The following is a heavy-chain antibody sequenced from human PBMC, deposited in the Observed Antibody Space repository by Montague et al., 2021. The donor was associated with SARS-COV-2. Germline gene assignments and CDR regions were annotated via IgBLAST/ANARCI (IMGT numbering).Heavy chain of an antibody. J-gene: IGHJ5*02. D-gene: IGHD3-3*01. V-gene: IGHV4-34*01. CDR3: ARGADYDFWSGYLRYKWFDP. CDR1: GGSLSGYY. CDR2: INHSGNT. Sequence: SETLSPTCAVYGGSLSGYYWAWIRQTPGKGLEWIGEINHSGNTNXNPSLKSRLTISVDTSKKQFSLKLSSVTTADTAVYYCARGADYDFWSGYLRYKWFDPWGLGTPVTVSS.